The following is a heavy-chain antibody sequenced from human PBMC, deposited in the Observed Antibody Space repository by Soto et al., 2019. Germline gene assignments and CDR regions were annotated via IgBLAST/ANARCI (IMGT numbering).Heavy chain of an antibody. Sequence: PGGSLRLSCAASGFPFSSYAMSWVRQAPGKGLEWVSAISGSGGSTYYADSVKGRFTISRDNSKNTLYLQMNSLRAEDTAVYYCAKVRLEASGRRGLSDAFDIWGQGTMVTVSS. V-gene: IGHV3-23*01. D-gene: IGHD2-15*01. CDR2: ISGSGGST. CDR3: AKVRLEASGRRGLSDAFDI. CDR1: GFPFSSYA. J-gene: IGHJ3*02.